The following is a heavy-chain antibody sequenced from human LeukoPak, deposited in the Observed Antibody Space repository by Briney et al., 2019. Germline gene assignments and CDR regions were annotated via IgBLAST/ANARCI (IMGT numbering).Heavy chain of an antibody. CDR2: ISGDGIRI. CDR1: GFTFDDYA. D-gene: IGHD3-3*02. V-gene: IGHV3-43*02. CDR3: AKAVESRALARPYGMDV. Sequence: GGSLRLSCAASGFTFDDYATHWVRQAPGKGLEWVSLISGDGIRIHYADSVKGRFTISRDNSKNSLYLQMSRLRAEDTALYYCAKAVESRALARPYGMDVWGQGTPVTVSS. J-gene: IGHJ6*02.